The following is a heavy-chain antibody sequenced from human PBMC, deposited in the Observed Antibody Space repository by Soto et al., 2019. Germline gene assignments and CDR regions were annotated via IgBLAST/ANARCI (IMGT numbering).Heavy chain of an antibody. Sequence: EVQLVESGGGLVQPGGSLRLSCAASGFTFSDHYMDWVRQAPGKGLEWVGRSKNKADSYTTEYAASVQGRFTISRDGSQYSLFLQMNSLKTADTSVYYCTVWGSGNDFGAAWGQGILVIVSS. V-gene: IGHV3-72*01. CDR2: SKNKADSYTT. CDR1: GFTFSDHY. CDR3: TVWGSGNDFGAA. D-gene: IGHD3-10*01. J-gene: IGHJ4*02.